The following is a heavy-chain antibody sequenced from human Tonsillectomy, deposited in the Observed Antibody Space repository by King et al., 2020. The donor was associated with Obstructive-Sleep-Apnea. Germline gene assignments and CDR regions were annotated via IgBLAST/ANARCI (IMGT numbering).Heavy chain of an antibody. CDR3: ASSTTVTYVPDY. D-gene: IGHD4-17*01. J-gene: IGHJ4*02. V-gene: IGHV3-21*01. Sequence: VQLVESGGGLDKPGGSLRLSCAASGFTFSSYSMNWVRQAPGKGLEWVSSISSSSSYIYYADSVKGRFTISRDNAKNSLYLQMNSLRAEDTAVYYCASSTTVTYVPDYWGRGTLVTVSS. CDR2: ISSSSSYI. CDR1: GFTFSSYS.